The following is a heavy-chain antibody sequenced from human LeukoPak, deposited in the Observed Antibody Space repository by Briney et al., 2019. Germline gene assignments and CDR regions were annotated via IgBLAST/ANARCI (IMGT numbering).Heavy chain of an antibody. J-gene: IGHJ5*02. D-gene: IGHD3-22*01. Sequence: SETLSLTCTVSGGSIGSGDDYWSWIRQPPGKGLEWIGYIYYSGSTYYNPSLKSRVTISVDTSKNQFSLKLSSVTAADTAVYYCASSGYYTNWFDPWGQGTLVTVSS. CDR1: GGSIGSGDDY. CDR3: ASSGYYTNWFDP. CDR2: IYYSGST. V-gene: IGHV4-30-4*01.